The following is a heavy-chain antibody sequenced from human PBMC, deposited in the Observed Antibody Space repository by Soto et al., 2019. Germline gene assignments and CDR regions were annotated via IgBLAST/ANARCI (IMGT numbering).Heavy chain of an antibody. CDR3: AKCEQWLTPGVDY. D-gene: IGHD6-19*01. CDR2: ISGSGGST. V-gene: IGHV3-23*01. J-gene: IGHJ4*02. Sequence: WGSLILSCASSVFTFSIYAMGWVRQAPGKGLEWVSAISGSGGSTYYADSVKGRFTISIDNSKNTLYLQMNSLRAEDTAVYYCAKCEQWLTPGVDYWGQGTLVTVSS. CDR1: VFTFSIYA.